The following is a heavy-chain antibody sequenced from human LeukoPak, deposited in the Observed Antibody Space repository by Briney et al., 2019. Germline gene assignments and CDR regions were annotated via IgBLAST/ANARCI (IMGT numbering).Heavy chain of an antibody. CDR3: ARVSESEWNFDL. V-gene: IGHV3-20*04. Sequence: GGSLRLSCAASGFTFDDYGMSWVRQAPGKGLEWVSGINWNGGSTGYADSVKGRFTISRDNAKNTLNLQMNSLRAEDTAVYYCARVSESEWNFDLWGRGTLVTVSS. D-gene: IGHD1-14*01. J-gene: IGHJ2*01. CDR1: GFTFDDYG. CDR2: INWNGGST.